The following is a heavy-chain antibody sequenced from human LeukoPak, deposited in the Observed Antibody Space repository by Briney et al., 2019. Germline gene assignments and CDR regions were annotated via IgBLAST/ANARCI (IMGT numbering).Heavy chain of an antibody. V-gene: IGHV1-2*02. CDR1: GYPFTDYY. CDR2: INPNSGGT. J-gene: IGHJ4*02. Sequence: GASVKVSCKASGYPFTDYYMHWVRQAPGQGLEWMGWINPNSGGTNYAQKFQDRATMTRDTSITTVYMELSRLGSDDTAVYYCARWRAFYQDSSTYYGDYWGQGTLLTVSS. CDR3: ARWRAFYQDSSTYYGDY. D-gene: IGHD3-10*01.